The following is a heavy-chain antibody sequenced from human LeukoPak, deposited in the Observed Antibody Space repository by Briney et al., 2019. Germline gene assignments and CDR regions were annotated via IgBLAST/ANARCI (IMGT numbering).Heavy chain of an antibody. CDR1: GGSFSGYY. CDR2: IYYSGGT. Sequence: SETLSLTCAVYGGSFSGYYWGWIRQPPGKGLDWIGSIYYSGGTYYNPSLKSRVTISVDTSKNHFSLKLSSVTAADTAVYYCARDLTVADWPNFDYWGQGTLVTVSS. CDR3: ARDLTVADWPNFDY. J-gene: IGHJ4*02. D-gene: IGHD6-19*01. V-gene: IGHV4-34*01.